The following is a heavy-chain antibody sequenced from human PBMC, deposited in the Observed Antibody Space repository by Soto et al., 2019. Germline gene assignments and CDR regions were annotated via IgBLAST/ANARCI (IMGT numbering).Heavy chain of an antibody. CDR3: ARRTLGSAIGIGDN. Sequence: QIQLVQSGAEVKKPGASVKVSCRASGYTFNMYGITWVRQDPGQGLEWMGWITADNGDTKFAHKLQGIVSMNIDTSTTTGYMELRDLTSDDTALYYCARRTLGSAIGIGDNWGQGTLVTVSS. V-gene: IGHV1-18*01. D-gene: IGHD7-27*01. J-gene: IGHJ4*02. CDR2: ITADNGDT. CDR1: GYTFNMYG.